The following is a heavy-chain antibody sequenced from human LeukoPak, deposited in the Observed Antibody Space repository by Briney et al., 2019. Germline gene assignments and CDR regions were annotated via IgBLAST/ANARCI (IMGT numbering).Heavy chain of an antibody. CDR3: ARMPVTRFFDI. Sequence: ASVKVSCKASGYTFTGYYMHWVRQAPGQGLEWMGRINPNSGGTNYAQKFQGRVTMTRDTSISTAYMELSRLISDDTAVYYCARMPVTRFFDIWGQGTMVTVSS. CDR1: GYTFTGYY. V-gene: IGHV1-2*06. D-gene: IGHD4-17*01. CDR2: INPNSGGT. J-gene: IGHJ3*02.